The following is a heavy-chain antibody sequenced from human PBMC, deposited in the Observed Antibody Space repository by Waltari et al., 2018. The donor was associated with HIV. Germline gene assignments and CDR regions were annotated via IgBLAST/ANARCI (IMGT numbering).Heavy chain of an antibody. V-gene: IGHV4-31*03. CDR2: VYYNGDT. CDR3: AREQVTIFGVPDYSYGMDA. CDR1: GGSISSGDEF. Sequence: QVQLQESGPGLVKPSQTLSLICTVSGGSISSGDEFWSWLRQQPRKGLEWIGYVYYNGDTNYNPSLKSRVTISVGASKNHFSLKLSSVTAADTAVYFCAREQVTIFGVPDYSYGMDAWGQGTTVTVSS. D-gene: IGHD3-3*01. J-gene: IGHJ6*02.